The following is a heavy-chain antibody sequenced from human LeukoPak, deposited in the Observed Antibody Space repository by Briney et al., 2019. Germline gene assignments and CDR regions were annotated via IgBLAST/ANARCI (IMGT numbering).Heavy chain of an antibody. CDR1: GGSIRSYY. V-gene: IGHV4-4*07. D-gene: IGHD3-16*01. CDR2: IFTSGST. CDR3: ARESSWGFKFDY. Sequence: PSETLSLTCTVSGGSIRSYYWSWIRQPAGKGLEWIGRIFTSGSTNYNPSLKSRVTMSVDTSKNQFSLKLSSVTAADTAVYFCARESSWGFKFDYWGQGTLVTVSS. J-gene: IGHJ4*02.